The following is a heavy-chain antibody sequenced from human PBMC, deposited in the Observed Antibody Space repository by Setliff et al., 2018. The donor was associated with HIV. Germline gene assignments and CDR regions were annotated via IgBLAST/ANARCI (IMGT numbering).Heavy chain of an antibody. J-gene: IGHJ4*02. Sequence: LSLTCTVSHYSINSEYYWGWFRQPPGKGLEYIGSIYQSGSTYCSPSLKSRVSMSIDTSKDQFSLRLKSLTASDTAVYYCARLDTIMLYSDCWGQGTLVTAPQ. CDR1: HYSINSEYY. CDR3: ARLDTIMLYSDC. V-gene: IGHV4-38-2*02. CDR2: IYQSGST. D-gene: IGHD3-16*01.